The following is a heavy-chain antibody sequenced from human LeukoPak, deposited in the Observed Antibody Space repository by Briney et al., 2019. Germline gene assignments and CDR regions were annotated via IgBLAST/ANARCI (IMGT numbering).Heavy chain of an antibody. CDR3: AREVAVAGTVGYYYYGMDV. V-gene: IGHV6-1*01. D-gene: IGHD6-19*01. CDR1: GDSVSSNSAA. Sequence: SQTLSLTCAISGDSVSSNSAAWNWIGQSPSRGLEWLGRTYYRSKWYNDYAVSVKSRITINPDTSKNQFSLQLNSVTPEDTAVYYCAREVAVAGTVGYYYYGMDVWGKGTTVTVSS. CDR2: TYYRSKWYN. J-gene: IGHJ6*04.